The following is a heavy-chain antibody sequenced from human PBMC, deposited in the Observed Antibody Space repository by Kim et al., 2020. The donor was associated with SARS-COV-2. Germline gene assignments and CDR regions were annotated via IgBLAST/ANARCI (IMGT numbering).Heavy chain of an antibody. J-gene: IGHJ4*02. D-gene: IGHD3-10*01. V-gene: IGHV3-23*01. Sequence: DSVKGRFTISRDNYKNTLYLQMNSLRAEDTAVYYCARRGKVNRERYYFDYWGQGTLVTVSS. CDR3: ARRGKVNRERYYFDY.